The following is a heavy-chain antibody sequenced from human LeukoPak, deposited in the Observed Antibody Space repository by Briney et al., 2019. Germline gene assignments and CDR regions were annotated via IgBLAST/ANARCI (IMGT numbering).Heavy chain of an antibody. J-gene: IGHJ6*02. CDR2: MSYSGDT. Sequence: SETLSLNCTVSGGSISNEGYFWGRIRQPPGKGLEWIGSMSYSGDTYYSPALKSRLTISVDPPKNQFSLKLKSVTAADTAAYHCVRRLSYYFGVDVWGQGATVIVSS. CDR1: GGSISNEGYF. V-gene: IGHV4-39*01. CDR3: VRRLSYYFGVDV.